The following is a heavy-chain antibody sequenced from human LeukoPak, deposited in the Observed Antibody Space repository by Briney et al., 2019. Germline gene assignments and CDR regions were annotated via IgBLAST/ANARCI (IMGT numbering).Heavy chain of an antibody. J-gene: IGHJ5*02. CDR3: ARGQIVGPTKGFDP. Sequence: PVGSLRLSCAASGFSFRHYVMSCVRQAPGKGLECLSSIRGSPSITFYADSAKGRFTISRDNSKNMLYLQMNSLRAEDTGVYYCARGQIVGPTKGFDPWGQGTLVTVSS. CDR1: GFSFRHYV. V-gene: IGHV3-23*01. D-gene: IGHD1-26*01. CDR2: IRGSPSIT.